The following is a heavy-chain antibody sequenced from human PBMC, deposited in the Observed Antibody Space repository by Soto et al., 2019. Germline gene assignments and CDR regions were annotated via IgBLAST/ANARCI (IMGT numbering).Heavy chain of an antibody. CDR2: ISSSSSYI. J-gene: IGHJ4*02. Sequence: GGSLRLSCAASGFTFSSYSMNWVRQAPGKGLEWVSSISSSSSYIYYADSVKGRFTISRDNAKNSLYLQMNSLRAEDTAVYYCARLVDPAAAYIDYWGQGTLVTVSS. D-gene: IGHD2-2*01. V-gene: IGHV3-21*01. CDR1: GFTFSSYS. CDR3: ARLVDPAAAYIDY.